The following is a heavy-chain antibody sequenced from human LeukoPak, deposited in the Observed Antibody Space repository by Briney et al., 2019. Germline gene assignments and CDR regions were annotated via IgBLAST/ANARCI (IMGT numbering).Heavy chain of an antibody. Sequence: PSETLSLTCAVNGGSFSDYYWSWIRQPPGKGLEWIGEINHSGSTNYNPSLKSRVTISVDTSKNQFSLKLSSVTAADTAVYYCARSGYYYDSSGYAFDYWGQGTLVTVSS. CDR1: GGSFSDYY. D-gene: IGHD3-22*01. J-gene: IGHJ4*02. CDR3: ARSGYYYDSSGYAFDY. V-gene: IGHV4-34*01. CDR2: INHSGST.